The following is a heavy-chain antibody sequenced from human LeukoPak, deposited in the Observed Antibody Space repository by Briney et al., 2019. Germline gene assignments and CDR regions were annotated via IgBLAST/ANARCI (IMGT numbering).Heavy chain of an antibody. V-gene: IGHV4-39*07. J-gene: IGHJ4*02. CDR2: IYYSGST. CDR1: GGSISSSSYY. D-gene: IGHD6-13*01. CDR3: ARGKEWGIAAAGLFY. Sequence: SETLSLTCTVSGGSISSSSYYWGWIRQPPGKGLEWIGSIYYSGSTYYNPSLKSRVTISVDTSKNQFSLKLSSVTAADTAVYYCARGKEWGIAAAGLFYWGQGTLVTVSS.